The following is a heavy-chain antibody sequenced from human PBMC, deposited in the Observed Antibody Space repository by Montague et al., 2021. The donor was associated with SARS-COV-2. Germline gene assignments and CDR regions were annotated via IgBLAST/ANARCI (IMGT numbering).Heavy chain of an antibody. D-gene: IGHD4-17*01. CDR3: ARDYGDYGSGYYYGMDV. CDR2: IYYSGST. CDR1: AGSMSSSSDY. V-gene: IGHV4-39*07. Sequence: SETLSLTCTGSAGSMSSSSDYWGWIRQPPGKGLEWMGSIYYSGSTYYNPSLKSRVTISVDTSKNQFSLKLSSVTAADTAVYYCARDYGDYGSGYYYGMDVWGQGTTVTVSS. J-gene: IGHJ6*02.